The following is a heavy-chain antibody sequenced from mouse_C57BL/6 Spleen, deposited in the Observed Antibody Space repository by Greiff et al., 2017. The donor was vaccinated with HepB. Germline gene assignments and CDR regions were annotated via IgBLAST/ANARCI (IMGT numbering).Heavy chain of an antibody. Sequence: EVHLVESGGGLVQPGGSMKLSCVASGFTFSNYWMNWVRQSPEKGLEWVAQIRLKSDNYATHYAESVKGRFTISRDDSKSSVYLQMNNLRAEDTGIYYCTSSYYGSSYFDYWGQGTTLTVSS. V-gene: IGHV6-3*01. CDR1: GFTFSNYW. D-gene: IGHD1-1*01. CDR2: IRLKSDNYAT. CDR3: TSSYYGSSYFDY. J-gene: IGHJ2*01.